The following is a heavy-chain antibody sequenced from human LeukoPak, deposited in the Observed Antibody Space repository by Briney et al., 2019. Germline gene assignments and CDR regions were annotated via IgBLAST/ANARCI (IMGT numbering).Heavy chain of an antibody. CDR1: GYSFSDYH. V-gene: IGHV1-2*02. J-gene: IGHJ4*02. Sequence: ASVKVSCKASGYSFSDYHINWVRQASGQGPEWMGWINPNNGDTDYAKAFQGRVTMTRDTSISTAYMELNRLRSDDTAMYYCARGEYSNGYPYRLDFWGQGTLLTVSS. D-gene: IGHD3-16*01. CDR2: INPNNGDT. CDR3: ARGEYSNGYPYRLDF.